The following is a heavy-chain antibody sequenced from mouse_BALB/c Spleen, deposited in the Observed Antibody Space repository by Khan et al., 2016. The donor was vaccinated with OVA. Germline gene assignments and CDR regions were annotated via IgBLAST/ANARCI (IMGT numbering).Heavy chain of an antibody. CDR1: GYTFTSYV. J-gene: IGHJ2*01. D-gene: IGHD2-14*01. CDR2: IYPYNDDT. CDR3: ARNYGYDVYFDY. Sequence: VQLKESGPELVKPGASVKMSCKASGYTFTSYVMHWVRQKPGQGLEWIGYIYPYNDDTKYNEKIKGKATLTSDKSSSTAYMELTSLTSEDSVVYYCARNYGYDVYFDYWGQGTTLTVSS. V-gene: IGHV1S136*01.